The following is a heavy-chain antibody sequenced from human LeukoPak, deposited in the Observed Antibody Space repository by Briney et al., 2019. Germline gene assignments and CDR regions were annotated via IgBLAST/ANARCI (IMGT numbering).Heavy chain of an antibody. CDR2: IKSKVDGGTR. D-gene: IGHD2-15*01. CDR3: AVERGGCSAVTCYAFNH. J-gene: IGHJ4*02. CDR1: GFSFSDGW. V-gene: IGHV3-15*01. Sequence: GGSLRLSCAGSGFSFSDGWMGWVRQAPGKGLEWVGRIKSKVDGGTRDYAAPVKGRFTILRDDSENKLFLQMNSLEIGDTAVYYCAVERGGCSAVTCYAFNHWGQGTLVTVSS.